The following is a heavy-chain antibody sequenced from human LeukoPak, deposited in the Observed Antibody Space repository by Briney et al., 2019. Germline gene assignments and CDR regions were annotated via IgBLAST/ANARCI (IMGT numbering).Heavy chain of an antibody. CDR1: GVSISSGSYN. D-gene: IGHD1-14*01. V-gene: IGHV4-61*02. J-gene: IGHJ3*02. CDR2: IYTTKST. Sequence: SETLSLTCTVSGVSISSGSYNWNWIRQPAGNGLEWIGRIYTTKSTNYNPSLKSRVTISVDTSKNQVSLNLSSVTAADTAMYYCAKGTRVAGAFDIWGQGTMVTVSS. CDR3: AKGTRVAGAFDI.